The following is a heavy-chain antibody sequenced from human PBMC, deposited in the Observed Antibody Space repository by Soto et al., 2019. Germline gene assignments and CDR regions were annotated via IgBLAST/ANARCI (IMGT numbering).Heavy chain of an antibody. CDR2: ISWNRGSI. CDR3: AKDRHYYESGGGFDH. J-gene: IGHJ4*02. V-gene: IGHV3-9*01. Sequence: GGSLILSCACSGFPLYDYAMHLVRHAPGKGLEWVSGISWNRGSIGYGDSVKGRFTISRDNAKNSLYLQMNSLRAEDTALYYCAKDRHYYESGGGFDHWGQGTLVNVSA. CDR1: GFPLYDYA. D-gene: IGHD3-22*01.